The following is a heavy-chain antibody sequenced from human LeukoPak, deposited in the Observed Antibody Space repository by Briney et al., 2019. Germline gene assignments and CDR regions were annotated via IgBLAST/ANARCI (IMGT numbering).Heavy chain of an antibody. J-gene: IGHJ4*02. D-gene: IGHD3-22*01. Sequence: GGSLRLSCAASGFTFSSYEMNWVRQAPGKGLEWVSYISSSGSTIYYADSVKGRSTISRDNAKNSLYLQMNSLRAEDTAVYYCARDRGYYDSSGFGYWGQGTLVTVSS. CDR2: ISSSGSTI. V-gene: IGHV3-48*03. CDR3: ARDRGYYDSSGFGY. CDR1: GFTFSSYE.